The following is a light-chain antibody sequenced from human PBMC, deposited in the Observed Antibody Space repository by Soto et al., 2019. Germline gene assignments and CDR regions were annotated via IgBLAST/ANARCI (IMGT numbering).Light chain of an antibody. V-gene: IGLV2-14*01. CDR3: SSYAGSYTLYV. J-gene: IGLJ1*01. Sequence: QSALTQPASVSGSPGQSIAISCTGTSSDVGGYNYVSWHQQHPGKAPKVLISVVSNRPSGVSNRFSGSKSGNTASLTISGLQAEDEADYYCSSYAGSYTLYVFGTGTKLTVL. CDR2: VVS. CDR1: SSDVGGYNY.